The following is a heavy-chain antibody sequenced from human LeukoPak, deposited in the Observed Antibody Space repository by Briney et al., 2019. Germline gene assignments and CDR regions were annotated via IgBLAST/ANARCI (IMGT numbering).Heavy chain of an antibody. Sequence: PGGSLRLSCAASGFTFSSNAMFWVRRAPGKGLEWVSVISGSGDYTNYADSVKGRFTITRDNSKNTLYLQMNSLRGEDTAVYYCAKREAPYYFDYWGQGTLVTVSS. CDR1: GFTFSSNA. V-gene: IGHV3-23*01. CDR2: ISGSGDYT. D-gene: IGHD1-26*01. J-gene: IGHJ4*02. CDR3: AKREAPYYFDY.